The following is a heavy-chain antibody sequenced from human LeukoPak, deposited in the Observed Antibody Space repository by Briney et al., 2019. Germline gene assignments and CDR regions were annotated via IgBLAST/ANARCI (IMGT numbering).Heavy chain of an antibody. Sequence: PSQTLSLTCAVSGYSISSGYYWGWIRQPPGKGLEWIGSIYHSGSTYYNPSLKSRVTISVDTSKNQFSLKLSSVTAADTAVYYCAGEKYYDILTGYPYFDYWGQGTLVTVSS. CDR1: GYSISSGYY. CDR2: IYHSGST. J-gene: IGHJ4*02. V-gene: IGHV4-38-2*01. CDR3: AGEKYYDILTGYPYFDY. D-gene: IGHD3-9*01.